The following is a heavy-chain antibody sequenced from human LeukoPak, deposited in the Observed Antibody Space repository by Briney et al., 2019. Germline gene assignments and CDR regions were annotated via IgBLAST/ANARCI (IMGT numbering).Heavy chain of an antibody. CDR2: ISGSGGST. D-gene: IGHD3-22*01. V-gene: IGHV3-23*01. J-gene: IGHJ4*02. CDR3: AKADPYDSSGYFYDDGYYFDY. CDR1: GFTFSSYA. Sequence: TGGSLRLSCAASGFTFSSYAMSWVRQAPGKGLEWVSAISGSGGSTYYADSVKGRFTISRDNSKNTLYLQMNSLRAEDTAVYYCAKADPYDSSGYFYDDGYYFDYWGQGTLVTVSS.